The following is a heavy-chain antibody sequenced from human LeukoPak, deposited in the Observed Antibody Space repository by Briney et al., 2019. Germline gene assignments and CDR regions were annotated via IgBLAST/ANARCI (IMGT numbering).Heavy chain of an antibody. Sequence: GASVKVSCKASGGTFSSYAISWVRQAPGQGLEWMGGNIPIFGTANYAQKFQGRVTITADKSTSTAYMELSSLRSEDTAVYYCARDVSTRGTCGGDCDYWGQGTLVTVSS. V-gene: IGHV1-69*06. D-gene: IGHD2-21*01. J-gene: IGHJ4*02. CDR2: NIPIFGTA. CDR1: GGTFSSYA. CDR3: ARDVSTRGTCGGDCDY.